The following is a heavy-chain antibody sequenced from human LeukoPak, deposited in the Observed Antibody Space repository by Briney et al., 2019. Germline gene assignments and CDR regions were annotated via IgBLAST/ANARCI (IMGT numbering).Heavy chain of an antibody. J-gene: IGHJ4*02. D-gene: IGHD3-10*01. CDR2: IYTSGST. V-gene: IGHV4-4*07. Sequence: SETLSLTCAVYGGSFSGYYWSWIRQPAGKGLEWIGRIYTSGSTNYNPSLKSRVTMSVDTSKNQFSLKLSSVTAADTAVYYCARDPPGGALDYWGQGTLVTVSS. CDR3: ARDPPGGALDY. CDR1: GGSFSGYY.